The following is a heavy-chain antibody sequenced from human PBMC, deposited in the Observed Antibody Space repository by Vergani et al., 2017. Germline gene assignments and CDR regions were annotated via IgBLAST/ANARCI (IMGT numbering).Heavy chain of an antibody. Sequence: QVQLVESGGGVVQPGRSLRLSCAASGFTFSSYAMHWVRQAPGKGLEWVAVISYDGSNKYYADSVKGRFTISRDNSKNTLYLQMNSLRAEDTAVYYCARDYSYGYRGYXFDYWGQGTLVTVSS. V-gene: IGHV3-30*04. CDR2: ISYDGSNK. J-gene: IGHJ4*02. CDR1: GFTFSSYA. CDR3: ARDYSYGYRGYXFDY. D-gene: IGHD5-18*01.